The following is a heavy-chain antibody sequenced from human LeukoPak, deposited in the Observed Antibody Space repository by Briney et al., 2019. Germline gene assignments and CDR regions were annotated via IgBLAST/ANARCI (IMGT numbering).Heavy chain of an antibody. V-gene: IGHV4-61*08. CDR1: GGSVSSGGYY. J-gene: IGHJ3*02. Sequence: SETLSLTCTVSGGSVSSGGYYWSWIRQPPGKGLEWIGYIYYSGSTNYNPSLKSRVTISVDTSKNQFSLKLSSVTAADTAVYYCARVTRFAFDIWGQGTMVTVSS. CDR2: IYYSGST. D-gene: IGHD3-3*01. CDR3: ARVTRFAFDI.